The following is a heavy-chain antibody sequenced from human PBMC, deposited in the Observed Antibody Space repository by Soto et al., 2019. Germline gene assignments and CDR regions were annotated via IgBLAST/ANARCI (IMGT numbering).Heavy chain of an antibody. CDR3: ARRWGFTFDY. Sequence: SETLSLTCTVSGGSISSYYWSWIRQPPGKGLEWIGFIYYSGSTNYNPFLKSWVTILVDTSKNQFFLKLSFVTAADTAVYYCARRWGFTFDYWGQGTLVTVSS. J-gene: IGHJ4*02. CDR2: IYYSGST. CDR1: GGSISSYY. V-gene: IGHV4-59*08. D-gene: IGHD1-26*01.